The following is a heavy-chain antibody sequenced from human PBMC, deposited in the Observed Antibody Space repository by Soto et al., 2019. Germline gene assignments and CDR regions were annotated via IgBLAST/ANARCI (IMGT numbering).Heavy chain of an antibody. CDR2: INPNSGGT. J-gene: IGHJ6*02. Sequence: ASVKVSCKASGYTFAGHFIHWVRQAPGQGLEWMGWINPNSGGTNIAQKFQGWVTMTRDASITTAYMEVNRLKSDDTAVYYCARTRAVFQLERRQHYYYCEMGVWGQGTTVTVSS. V-gene: IGHV1-2*04. CDR1: GYTFAGHF. CDR3: ARTRAVFQLERRQHYYYCEMGV. D-gene: IGHD1-1*01.